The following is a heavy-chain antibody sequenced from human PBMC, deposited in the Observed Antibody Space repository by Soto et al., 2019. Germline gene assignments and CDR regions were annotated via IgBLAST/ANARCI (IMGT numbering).Heavy chain of an antibody. D-gene: IGHD3-10*01. CDR2: ISSSSSYI. CDR1: GFTFSSYS. V-gene: IGHV3-21*01. Sequence: GGSLRLSCAASGFTFSSYSMNWVRQAPGKGLEWVSSISSSSSYIYYADSVKGRFTISRDNAKNSLYLQMNSLRAEDTAVYYWARDRVQDYYGSGSRGGGDYWGQGTLVTVSS. J-gene: IGHJ4*02. CDR3: ARDRVQDYYGSGSRGGGDY.